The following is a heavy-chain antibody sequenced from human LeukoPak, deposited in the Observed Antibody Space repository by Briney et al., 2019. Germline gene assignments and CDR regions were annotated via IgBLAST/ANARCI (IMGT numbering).Heavy chain of an antibody. CDR1: GYSISSGYY. CDR2: IYHSGST. J-gene: IGHJ4*02. D-gene: IGHD3-10*01. V-gene: IGHV4-38-2*02. Sequence: WETLSLTCTVSGYSISSGYYWGWIRQPPGKGLELIGSIYHSGSTYYNPSLKSRVTISVDTSKNQFSLKLSSVTAADTAVYYCARADFSYYYGSGSYHYFDYWGQGTLVTVSS. CDR3: ARADFSYYYGSGSYHYFDY.